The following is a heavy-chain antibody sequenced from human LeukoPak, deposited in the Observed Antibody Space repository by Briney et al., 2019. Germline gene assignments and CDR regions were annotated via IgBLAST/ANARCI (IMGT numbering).Heavy chain of an antibody. D-gene: IGHD6-13*01. CDR3: ATDSSSWYFDY. CDR2: ISGGGGST. V-gene: IGHV3-23*01. J-gene: IGHJ4*02. CDR1: GFTFSSNA. Sequence: GGSLRLSCAASGFTFSSNAMSWVRQAPGKGLKWVSGISGGGGSTSYADSVKGRFTISRDNSKNTLHLQMNSLTAEDSAIYYCATDSSSWYFDYWGQGTLVTVSS.